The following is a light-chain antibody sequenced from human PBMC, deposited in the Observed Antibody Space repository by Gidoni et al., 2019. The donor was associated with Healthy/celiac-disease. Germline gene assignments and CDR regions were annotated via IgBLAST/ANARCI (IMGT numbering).Light chain of an antibody. V-gene: IGKV3-20*01. CDR1: QSVSSSY. J-gene: IGKJ5*01. CDR3: QQYGSSPSIT. CDR2: GAS. Sequence: EFVLTQSPGTLSLSPGERATLSCRASQSVSSSYLAWYQQKPGQAPRLLIYGASSRATGIPDRCSGSGSGTDFTLNISRLEPEDFAVYYCQQYGSSPSITFGQGTRLEIK.